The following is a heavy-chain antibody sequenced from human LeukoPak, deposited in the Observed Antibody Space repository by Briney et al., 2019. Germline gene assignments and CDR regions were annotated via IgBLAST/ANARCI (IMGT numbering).Heavy chain of an antibody. Sequence: ASVKVSCKASGYTFTSYGISWVRQAPGQGLEWMGWTSAYNGNTNYAQKLQGRVTMTTDTSTSTAYMELRSLRSDDTAVYYCARDEYYYDSSGYYTLWGQGTLVTVSS. CDR2: TSAYNGNT. D-gene: IGHD3-22*01. CDR3: ARDEYYYDSSGYYTL. J-gene: IGHJ4*02. V-gene: IGHV1-18*01. CDR1: GYTFTSYG.